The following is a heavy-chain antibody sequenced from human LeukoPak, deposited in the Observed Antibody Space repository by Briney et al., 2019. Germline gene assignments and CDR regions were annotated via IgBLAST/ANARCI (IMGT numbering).Heavy chain of an antibody. CDR1: GGTFSSYA. CDR3: ARGRTSSGLYYYYYMDV. J-gene: IGHJ6*03. CDR2: IIAIFGTA. V-gene: IGHV1-69*05. Sequence: SVKVSCKASGGTFSSYAISWVRQAPGQGLEWMGGIIAIFGTANYAQKFQGRVTITTDESTSTAYMELSSLRSEDTAVYYCARGRTSSGLYYYYYMDVWGKGTTVTVSS. D-gene: IGHD3-10*01.